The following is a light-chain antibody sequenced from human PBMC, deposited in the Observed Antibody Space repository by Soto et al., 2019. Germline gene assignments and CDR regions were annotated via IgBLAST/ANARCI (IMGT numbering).Light chain of an antibody. Sequence: EILMTQSPATLSVSPGERVTLSCRASQSVSDSLAWYQQKPGQPPRLLIHLASTRAPGVPARFSVSGSGTEFTLTISSLQSEDFAVSYCQHSKNWPYTFGQGTKLEIK. J-gene: IGKJ2*01. V-gene: IGKV3-15*01. CDR1: QSVSDS. CDR3: QHSKNWPYT. CDR2: LAS.